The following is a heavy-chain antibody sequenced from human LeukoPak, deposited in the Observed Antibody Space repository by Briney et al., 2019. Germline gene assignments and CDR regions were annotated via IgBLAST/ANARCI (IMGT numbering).Heavy chain of an antibody. CDR3: ARSRCSGGSCYLVY. J-gene: IGHJ4*02. CDR1: GYTFTSYD. CDR2: MNPNSGNT. V-gene: IGHV1-8*01. D-gene: IGHD2-15*01. Sequence: GASVKVSCKASGYTFTSYDINWVRQAPGQGLEWMGWMNPNSGNTGYAQKFQGRVTMTRNTSISTAYMELSSLRSDDTAVYYCARSRCSGGSCYLVYWGQGTLVTVSS.